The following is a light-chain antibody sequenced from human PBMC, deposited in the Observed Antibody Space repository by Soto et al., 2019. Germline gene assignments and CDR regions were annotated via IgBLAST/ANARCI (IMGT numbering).Light chain of an antibody. CDR2: DAF. CDR3: QQRINWPRRT. Sequence: EIVLTQSPATLSLFPGERATLSCRASQTVRTYLAWYQQKPGQAPRLLIYDAFNRATGIPARFSGSGSGTDFTLTISSLEPEDFAVYYCQQRINWPRRTFDQGTRLEIK. V-gene: IGKV3-11*01. J-gene: IGKJ5*01. CDR1: QTVRTY.